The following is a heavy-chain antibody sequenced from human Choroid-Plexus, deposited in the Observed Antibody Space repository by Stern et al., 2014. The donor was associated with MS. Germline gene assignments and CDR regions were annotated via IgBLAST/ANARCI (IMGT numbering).Heavy chain of an antibody. J-gene: IGHJ4*02. CDR2: ILYDGRDK. Sequence: VQLLESGGGVAQPGRPLILSCAASGFTFSNFGMHWGRQAPGKGLEWVALILYDGRDKYYADSVKGRFTIFRDNSKNTLYMHMNSLRAEDTAVYYCAKDRQWSTYFFDYWGQGSLVTVSS. D-gene: IGHD2-15*01. CDR3: AKDRQWSTYFFDY. CDR1: GFTFSNFG. V-gene: IGHV3-30*18.